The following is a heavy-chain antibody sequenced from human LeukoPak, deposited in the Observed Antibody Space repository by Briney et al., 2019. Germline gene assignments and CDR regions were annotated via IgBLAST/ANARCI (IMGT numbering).Heavy chain of an antibody. D-gene: IGHD3-22*01. CDR1: GDSISSFH. J-gene: IGHJ6*03. CDR3: ARAPKIYYDSSGYYYMDV. V-gene: IGHV4-4*07. Sequence: SETLSLTCTVSGDSISSFHWSWIRQPAGKGLEWIGRIYTSGSTNYNPSLKSRVTMSVDTSENQFSLKLSSVTAADTAVYYCARAPKIYYDSSGYYYMDVWGKGTTVTISS. CDR2: IYTSGST.